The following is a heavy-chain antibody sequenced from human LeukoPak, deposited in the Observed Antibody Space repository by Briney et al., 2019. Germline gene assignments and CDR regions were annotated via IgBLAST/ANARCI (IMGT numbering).Heavy chain of an antibody. V-gene: IGHV3-23*01. Sequence: GGSLRLSCAASGFTFSNYAMNWVRQAPGKGLEWVSSISGSGGRTYYADSVRGRFTISRDNSKNTLYLQMNSLRAEDTAVYYCAKDGRNTDYWGQGTLVTVSS. CDR2: ISGSGGRT. D-gene: IGHD2/OR15-2a*01. J-gene: IGHJ4*02. CDR1: GFTFSNYA. CDR3: AKDGRNTDY.